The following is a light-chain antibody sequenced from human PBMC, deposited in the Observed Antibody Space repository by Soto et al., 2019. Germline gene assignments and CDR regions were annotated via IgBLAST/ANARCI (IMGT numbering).Light chain of an antibody. CDR3: QQYGSSPRT. CDR1: QNVASSY. J-gene: IGKJ1*01. CDR2: GSS. V-gene: IGKV3-20*01. Sequence: EIVLTQSPGTLSLSPGERATLSCRASQNVASSYLAWYQQKPGQAPRLLIYGSSIRGAGIPDRFSGSGSGTDFTLTIRRMDPADFAVYFCQQYGSSPRTFGQGTKVDIK.